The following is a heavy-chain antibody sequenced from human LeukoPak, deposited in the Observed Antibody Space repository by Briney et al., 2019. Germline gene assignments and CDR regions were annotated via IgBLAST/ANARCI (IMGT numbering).Heavy chain of an antibody. Sequence: PGGSLRLSCAASGFTLSSYAMSWVRQAPGKGLEWVSTISPSGGSTYYADSVKGRFTISRDTSKNTLFLQMNSLRAEETAIYYCAKGTYYYDSSGHKFFDYWGQGTLVTVSS. D-gene: IGHD3-22*01. CDR3: AKGTYYYDSSGHKFFDY. V-gene: IGHV3-23*01. CDR1: GFTLSSYA. J-gene: IGHJ4*02. CDR2: ISPSGGST.